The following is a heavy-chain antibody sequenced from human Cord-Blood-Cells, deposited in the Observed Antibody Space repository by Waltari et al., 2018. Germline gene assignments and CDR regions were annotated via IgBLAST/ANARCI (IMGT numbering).Heavy chain of an antibody. D-gene: IGHD1-26*01. CDR1: GFTFSSYS. V-gene: IGHV3-21*01. CDR3: ARFRSGGSSKNFDY. CDR2: ISSSSSYI. J-gene: IGHJ4*02. Sequence: EVQLVESGGGLVKPGGSLRLSCAASGFTFSSYSLNWVRQAPGKGLEWVSSISSSSSYIYYADSVKGRFTISRDNAKNSLYLQMNSLRAEDTAVYYCARFRSGGSSKNFDYWGQGTLVTVSS.